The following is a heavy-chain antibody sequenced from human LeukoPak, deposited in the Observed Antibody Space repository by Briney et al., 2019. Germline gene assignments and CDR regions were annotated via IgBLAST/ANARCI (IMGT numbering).Heavy chain of an antibody. J-gene: IGHJ3*02. CDR2: FDPEDGET. Sequence: ASVKVSCKVSGYTLTELSMHWVRQAPGKRLEWMGGFDPEDGETIYAQKFRVGVTMTEDTSTDTAYMELSSLRSEDTAVYYCAKDRMVRGVIDAFDIWGQGTMVTVSS. D-gene: IGHD3-10*01. CDR3: AKDRMVRGVIDAFDI. CDR1: GYTLTELS. V-gene: IGHV1-24*01.